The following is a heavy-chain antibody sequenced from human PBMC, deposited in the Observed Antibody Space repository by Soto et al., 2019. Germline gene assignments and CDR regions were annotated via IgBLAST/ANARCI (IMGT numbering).Heavy chain of an antibody. CDR2: ISAYNGNT. J-gene: IGHJ4*02. CDR3: ARVRNSLYWEVVSYVDY. Sequence: QVQLVQSGAEVKKPGASVKVSCKASGYTFTSYGISWVRQAPGQGLEWMGWISAYNGNTNYAQKLQGRVTMTTDTSTSTAYMELRSLRSDDTAVYYCARVRNSLYWEVVSYVDYWGQGTLVTVSS. CDR1: GYTFTSYG. D-gene: IGHD2-15*01. V-gene: IGHV1-18*01.